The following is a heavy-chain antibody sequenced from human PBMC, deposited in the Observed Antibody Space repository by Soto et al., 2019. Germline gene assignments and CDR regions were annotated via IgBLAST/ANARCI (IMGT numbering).Heavy chain of an antibody. D-gene: IGHD3-22*01. J-gene: IGHJ3*02. Sequence: SGGALRLSCAASGFTFSSYGLHWVRQAPGKGLEWGAVIWYDGSNKYYADSVKGRFTISRDNSKNTLYLQMNSLRAEDTAVYYCAREGRLQDRYDSSGYYYDGGAFDIWGQGTMVTVSS. CDR2: IWYDGSNK. CDR3: AREGRLQDRYDSSGYYYDGGAFDI. V-gene: IGHV3-33*01. CDR1: GFTFSSYG.